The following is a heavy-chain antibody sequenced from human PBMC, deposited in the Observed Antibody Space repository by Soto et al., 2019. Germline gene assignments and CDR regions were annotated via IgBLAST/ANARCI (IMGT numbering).Heavy chain of an antibody. V-gene: IGHV3-23*01. CDR1: GFTFSSYA. Sequence: GGSLRLSCAASGFTFSSYAMSWVHQAPGKGLEWVSAINEGPGDTFYADSVKGRFTISRDDSKDTLYLQMNGLRAEDTAVYYCAKAGDPGNMITFVGVEVPNIDHWGQGTLVTVSS. CDR2: INEGPGDT. D-gene: IGHD3-16*01. J-gene: IGHJ4*02. CDR3: AKAGDPGNMITFVGVEVPNIDH.